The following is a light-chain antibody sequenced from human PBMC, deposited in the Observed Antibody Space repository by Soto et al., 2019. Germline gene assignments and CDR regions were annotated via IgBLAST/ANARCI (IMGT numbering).Light chain of an antibody. J-gene: IGKJ4*01. V-gene: IGKV3-15*01. Sequence: IVMTQSPATLSMSPGEGATLSCRASQSVGSNLAWYQQKAGQAPRLLIYGASTRATGIPARFSGSGSGTEFTLTISSLQSEDCAVYYCQQYNNWPLTFGGGTKVEIK. CDR3: QQYNNWPLT. CDR2: GAS. CDR1: QSVGSN.